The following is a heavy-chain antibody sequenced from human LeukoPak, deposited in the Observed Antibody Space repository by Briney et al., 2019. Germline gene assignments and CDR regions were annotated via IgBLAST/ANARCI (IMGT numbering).Heavy chain of an antibody. J-gene: IGHJ5*02. CDR3: ARDLTDYDSSGSPANWFDP. CDR2: ITTNGGYT. Sequence: SGGSLRLSCSASGFTFSSHAMHWVRQAPGKGLEYVSAITTNGGYTPYADSVKGRFTISRDNSKNTLYLQMSSLRSEDTAVYYCARDLTDYDSSGSPANWFDPWGQGTLVTVSS. V-gene: IGHV3-64D*09. CDR1: GFTFSSHA. D-gene: IGHD3-22*01.